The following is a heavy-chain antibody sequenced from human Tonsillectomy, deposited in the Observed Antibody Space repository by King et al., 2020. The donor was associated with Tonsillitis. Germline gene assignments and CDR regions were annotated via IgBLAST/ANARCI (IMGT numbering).Heavy chain of an antibody. CDR2: IYYTGST. CDR3: AGRQGYTSGWYWFDP. J-gene: IGHJ5*02. D-gene: IGHD6-19*01. Sequence: VQLQQSGPGLVKPSETLSLTCSVSGASISDYYWSWLRQPPGKELEWIGYIYYTGSTNYNPSLKSRVTMSLDTSKRQFALKLTSVTAADTAVYYCAGRQGYTSGWYWFDPWGKGNLVTVSS. CDR1: GASISDYY. V-gene: IGHV4-59*08.